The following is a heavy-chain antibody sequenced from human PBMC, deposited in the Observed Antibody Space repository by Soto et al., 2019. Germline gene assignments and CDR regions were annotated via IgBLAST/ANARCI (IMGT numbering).Heavy chain of an antibody. J-gene: IGHJ6*02. CDR1: GFTFSSYG. CDR3: AKDGIAVDIMGPNYDYYYGMDV. Sequence: QVQLVESGGGVVQPGRSLRLSCAASGFTFSSYGMHWVRQAPGKGLEWVAVISYDGSNKYYADSVKGRFTISRDNSKNTLYLQINSLRAEDTAVYYCAKDGIAVDIMGPNYDYYYGMDVWGQGTTVTVSS. CDR2: ISYDGSNK. D-gene: IGHD6-19*01. V-gene: IGHV3-30*18.